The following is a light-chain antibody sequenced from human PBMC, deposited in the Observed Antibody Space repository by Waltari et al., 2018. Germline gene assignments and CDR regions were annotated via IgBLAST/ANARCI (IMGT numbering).Light chain of an antibody. CDR2: GAS. V-gene: IGKV3-15*01. Sequence: EVVLTQSPATLSVSPGERATLSCRASERINSNLAWYQQKAGQPPRLLIYGASTRATGVPARFSGSGSGTEFTLTISSLQSEDFAVYYCQQYSNWPPITFGQGTRLEFK. CDR1: ERINSN. J-gene: IGKJ5*01. CDR3: QQYSNWPPIT.